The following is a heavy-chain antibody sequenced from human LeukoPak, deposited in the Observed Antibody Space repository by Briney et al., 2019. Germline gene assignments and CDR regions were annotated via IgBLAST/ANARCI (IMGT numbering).Heavy chain of an antibody. J-gene: IGHJ4*02. CDR1: GYSISSGYY. Sequence: SETLSLTCAVSGYSISSGYYWGWIRQPPGKGLEWVGSIYHSGSTYYNPSLKSRVTISVDTSKNQFPLKLSSVTAADTAVYYCASDSSGWCLGGPFDYWGQGTLVTVSS. V-gene: IGHV4-38-2*01. CDR2: IYHSGST. CDR3: ASDSSGWCLGGPFDY. D-gene: IGHD6-19*01.